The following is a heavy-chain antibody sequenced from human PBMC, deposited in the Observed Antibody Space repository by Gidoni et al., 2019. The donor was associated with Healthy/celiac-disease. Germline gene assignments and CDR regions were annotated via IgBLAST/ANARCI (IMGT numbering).Heavy chain of an antibody. V-gene: IGHV4-30-4*01. CDR3: ARVITIFGVDPYYFDY. J-gene: IGHJ4*02. CDR1: GGSISSGAYY. Sequence: QVQLQESGPGLVKPSQTLSLPCTVSGGSISSGAYYWSWIRQPPGKGLEWIGYIYYSGSTYYNPSLKSRVTISVDTSKNQFSLKLSSVTAADTAVYYCARVITIFGVDPYYFDYWGQGTLVTVSS. CDR2: IYYSGST. D-gene: IGHD3-3*01.